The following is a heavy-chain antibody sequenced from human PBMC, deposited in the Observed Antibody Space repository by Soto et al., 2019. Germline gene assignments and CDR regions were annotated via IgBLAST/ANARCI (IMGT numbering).Heavy chain of an antibody. CDR1: GFTFSSYA. CDR3: ARDRDSSGYYWAPETYYYYYGMDV. J-gene: IGHJ6*02. V-gene: IGHV3-64*04. Sequence: PGGSLRLSCAASGFTFSSYAMHWVRQAPGKGLEYVSAITSNGGNTDYASSVKGRFTISRDNSKNTLYLQMNSLRAEDTAVYYCARDRDSSGYYWAPETYYYYYGMDVWGQGTTVTVSS. CDR2: ITSNGGNT. D-gene: IGHD3-22*01.